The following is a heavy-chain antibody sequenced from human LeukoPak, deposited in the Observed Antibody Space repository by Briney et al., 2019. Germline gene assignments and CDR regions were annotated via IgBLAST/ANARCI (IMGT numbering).Heavy chain of an antibody. CDR2: INPNSAT. D-gene: IGHD1-26*01. V-gene: IGHV1-2*02. CDR3: VVDVNAFDI. CDR1: GYTFSGSY. J-gene: IGHJ3*02. Sequence: ASVKVSCKASGYTFSGSYMHWVRQAPGQGPEWMGWINPNSATNYAKRFQDRVTMTRDTSISTAYMELSRLRSDDTAVYYCVVDVNAFDIWGQGTMVTVSS.